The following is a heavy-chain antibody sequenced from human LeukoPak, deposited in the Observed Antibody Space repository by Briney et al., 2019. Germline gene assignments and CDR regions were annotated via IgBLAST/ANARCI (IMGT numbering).Heavy chain of an antibody. D-gene: IGHD3-22*01. J-gene: IGHJ5*02. V-gene: IGHV3-21*01. CDR2: ISSSSSYM. CDR1: GFTFSSYS. Sequence: GGSLRLSCAASGFTFSSYSMNWVRQAPGKGLEWVSSISSSSSYMYYADSVKGRFTISRDNAKNSLYLQMNSLRAEDTAVYYCAREGGDYDSSGYYHWGQGTLVTASS. CDR3: AREGGDYDSSGYYH.